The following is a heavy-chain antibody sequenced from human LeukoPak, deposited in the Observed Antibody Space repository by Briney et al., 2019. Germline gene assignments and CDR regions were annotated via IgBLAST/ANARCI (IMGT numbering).Heavy chain of an antibody. CDR3: ARAKETTVFLDY. Sequence: GGSLRLSCAASGFTFSSYSMNWVRQAPGKGLEWVSSISSSSSYIYYADSVKGRFTISRDNAKNSLYLQMNSLRAEDTAVYYCARAKETTVFLDYWGQETLVTVSS. D-gene: IGHD4-17*01. CDR1: GFTFSSYS. V-gene: IGHV3-21*01. J-gene: IGHJ4*02. CDR2: ISSSSSYI.